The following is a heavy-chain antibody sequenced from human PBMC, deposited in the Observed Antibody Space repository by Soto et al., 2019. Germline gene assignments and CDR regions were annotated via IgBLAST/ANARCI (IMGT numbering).Heavy chain of an antibody. J-gene: IGHJ4*02. CDR1: GFSLSPRGMC. D-gene: IGHD5-18*01. CDR3: ARIRDTAMGIDY. V-gene: IGHV2-70*01. CDR2: IDWDDDK. Sequence: SGPTLVNPTQTLTLTCTFSGFSLSPRGMCVSWIRQPPGKALEWLALIDWDDDKYYMTSLTTRLTICKDSSKPQVVLTMPNMYPLETSMYYCARIRDTAMGIDYWGEGTLVTVSS.